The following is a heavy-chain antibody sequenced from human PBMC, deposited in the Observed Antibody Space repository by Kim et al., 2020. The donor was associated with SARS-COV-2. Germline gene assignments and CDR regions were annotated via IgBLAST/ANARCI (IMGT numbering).Heavy chain of an antibody. CDR2: INHSGST. J-gene: IGHJ5*02. Sequence: SETLSLTCAVYGGSFSGCYWSWIRQPPGKGLEWIGEINHSGSTNYNPSLKSRVTISVDTSKNQFSLKLSSVTAADTAVYYCASIRVHTIFGVVASSYNWFDPWGQGTLVTVSS. V-gene: IGHV4-34*01. D-gene: IGHD3-3*01. CDR3: ASIRVHTIFGVVASSYNWFDP. CDR1: GGSFSGCY.